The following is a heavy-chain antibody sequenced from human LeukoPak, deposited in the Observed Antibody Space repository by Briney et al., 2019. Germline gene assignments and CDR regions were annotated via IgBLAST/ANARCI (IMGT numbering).Heavy chain of an antibody. CDR2: IWYDGSNK. J-gene: IGHJ4*02. V-gene: IGHV3-33*06. CDR1: GFTFSSYG. Sequence: TGGSLRLSCAASGFTFSSYGMHWVRQAPGKGLEWVAVIWYDGSNKYYADSVKGRFTISRDNSKNTLYLQMNSLRAEDTAVYYRAKSGGSGRGPFDYWGQGTLVTVSS. D-gene: IGHD3-10*01. CDR3: AKSGGSGRGPFDY.